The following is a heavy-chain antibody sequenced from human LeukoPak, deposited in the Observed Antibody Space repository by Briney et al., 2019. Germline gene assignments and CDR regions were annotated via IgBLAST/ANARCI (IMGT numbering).Heavy chain of an antibody. V-gene: IGHV3-30-3*01. CDR3: ARENAKQLGIGY. CDR2: ISYDGSNK. CDR1: GFTFSSYA. Sequence: GGSLRLSCAASGFTFSSYAMNWVRQAPGKGLEWVALISYDGSNKNYADSVKGRFTISRDNSKNTLYLQMNSLRAEDTAVYYCARENAKQLGIGYWGQGTLVTVSS. J-gene: IGHJ4*02. D-gene: IGHD6-6*01.